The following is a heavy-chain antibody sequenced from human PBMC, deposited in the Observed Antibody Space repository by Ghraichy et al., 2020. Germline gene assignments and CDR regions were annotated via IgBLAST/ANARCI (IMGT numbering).Heavy chain of an antibody. D-gene: IGHD4-11*01. CDR3: VREDYGNYFYYYGLDV. J-gene: IGHJ6*02. V-gene: IGHV4-4*07. CDR1: GGSISNYF. Sequence: SCTVSGGSISNYFWTWIRQPAGKRLEWIGRIYGSGSTNYNPSLKSRVTMSLDMSKNQFSLNLNSVTAADTAVYYCVREDYGNYFYYYGLDVWGQGTSVTVSS. CDR2: IYGSGST.